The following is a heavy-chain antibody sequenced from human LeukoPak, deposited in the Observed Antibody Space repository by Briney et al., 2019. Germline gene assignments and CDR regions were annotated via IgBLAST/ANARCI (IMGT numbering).Heavy chain of an antibody. J-gene: IGHJ4*02. CDR3: AKISVTLTRDY. D-gene: IGHD6-19*01. CDR2: IYKKDKGYATAT. V-gene: IGHV3-73*01. Sequence: GGSLRLSCAASGFTFSGSAIHWVWQSSGKGLEWVGQIYKKDKGYATATAYAAAVKGRFTISRDDSINTAYLQMNSLRADDTAVYYCAKISVTLTRDYWGQGTLVTVSS. CDR1: GFTFSGSA.